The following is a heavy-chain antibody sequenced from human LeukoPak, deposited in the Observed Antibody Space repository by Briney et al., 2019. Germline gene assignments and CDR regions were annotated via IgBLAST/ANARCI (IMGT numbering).Heavy chain of an antibody. J-gene: IGHJ4*02. CDR1: GGSISGYY. CDR2: IYSSGST. CDR3: ARHRYTSSSSYFDF. Sequence: AETLSLTCTVSGGSISGYYWTWMRHPPGKGLECIGYIYSSGSTNYNPSLKSRVTISVDTSKNQFSLRLSSVTAADTAVYYCARHRYTSSSSYFDFWGQGTLVTVSS. D-gene: IGHD6-6*01. V-gene: IGHV4-59*08.